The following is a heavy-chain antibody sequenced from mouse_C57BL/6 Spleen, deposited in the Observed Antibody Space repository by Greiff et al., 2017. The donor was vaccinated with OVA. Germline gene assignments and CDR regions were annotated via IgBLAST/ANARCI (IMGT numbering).Heavy chain of an antibody. D-gene: IGHD1-1*01. CDR2: ISSGSSTI. CDR3: ARQDPYYGSSSWFAY. CDR1: GFTFSDYG. V-gene: IGHV5-17*01. Sequence: DVMLVESGGGLVKPGGSLKLSCAASGFTFSDYGMHWVRQAPEKGLEWVAYISSGSSTIYYADTVKGRFTISRDNAKNTLFLQMTSLRSEDTAMYYCARQDPYYGSSSWFAYWGQGTLVTVSA. J-gene: IGHJ3*01.